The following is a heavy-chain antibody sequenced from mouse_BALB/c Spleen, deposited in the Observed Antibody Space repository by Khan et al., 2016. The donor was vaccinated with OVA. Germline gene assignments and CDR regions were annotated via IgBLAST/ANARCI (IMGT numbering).Heavy chain of an antibody. CDR1: GFSLTSYG. J-gene: IGHJ4*01. Sequence: QVQLQQSGPGLVQPSQSLSITYTVSGFSLTSYGVHWVRQSPGKGLEWLGVIWSGGSTDYNAAFISRLSISKDNSKSQVFFKMNSLQANDTAIYYCARIVRGTAEYAMDYGGQGTSGTVAS. CDR2: IWSGGST. D-gene: IGHD2-14*01. CDR3: ARIVRGTAEYAMDY. V-gene: IGHV2-2*02.